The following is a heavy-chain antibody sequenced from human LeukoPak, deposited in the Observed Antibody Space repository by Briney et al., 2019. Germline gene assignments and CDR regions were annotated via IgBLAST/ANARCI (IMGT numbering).Heavy chain of an antibody. CDR3: AREATAYYFDY. Sequence: GGSLRLSCAASGFTFSSYWMSWVRQAPGKGLEWVANIKQDGSEKYYVDSVKGRFTISRDNTKNSLYLQMNSLRAEDTAVYYCAREATAYYFDYWGQGTLVTASS. CDR1: GFTFSSYW. CDR2: IKQDGSEK. J-gene: IGHJ4*02. V-gene: IGHV3-7*03.